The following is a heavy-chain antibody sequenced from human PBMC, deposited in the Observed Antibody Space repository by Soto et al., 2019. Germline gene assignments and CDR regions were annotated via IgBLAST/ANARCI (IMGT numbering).Heavy chain of an antibody. CDR3: AAQSSSRYYYYGMDV. V-gene: IGHV1-58*01. J-gene: IGHJ6*02. D-gene: IGHD6-6*01. CDR2: IVVGSGNT. CDR1: GFTFTSSA. Sequence: SVKVSCKASGFTFTSSAVQWVRQARGQRLEWIGWIVVGSGNTNYAQKFQERVTITRDMSTSTAYMELSSLRSEDTAVYYCAAQSSSRYYYYGMDVWGQGTTVTGSS.